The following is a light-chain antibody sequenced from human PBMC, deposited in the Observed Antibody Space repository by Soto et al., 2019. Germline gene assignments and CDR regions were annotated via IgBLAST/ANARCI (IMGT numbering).Light chain of an antibody. CDR2: DAS. J-gene: IGKJ4*01. V-gene: IGKV3-11*01. Sequence: EIVLTQSPATLSLSPGERATRSCRASQSVSSYLAWYQQKPGQAPRLLIYDASNRATGIPARFSGSGSGTDFTPTISSLEPEDFAVYYCQQRSNWLTFGGGTKVDIK. CDR1: QSVSSY. CDR3: QQRSNWLT.